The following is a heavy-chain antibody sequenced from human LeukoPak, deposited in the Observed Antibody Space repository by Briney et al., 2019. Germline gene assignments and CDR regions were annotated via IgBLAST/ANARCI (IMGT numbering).Heavy chain of an antibody. CDR3: ARAGVWFGELLEPGPLDV. CDR2: IYHSGST. V-gene: IGHV4-30-2*01. D-gene: IGHD3-10*01. CDR1: GGSISSGGYS. J-gene: IGHJ6*02. Sequence: SQTLSLTCAVSGGSISSGGYSWSWIRQPPGKGLEWIGYIYHSGSTYYNPSLKSRVTISVDTSKNQFSLKLSSVTAADTAVYYCARAGVWFGELLEPGPLDVWGQGTTVTVSS.